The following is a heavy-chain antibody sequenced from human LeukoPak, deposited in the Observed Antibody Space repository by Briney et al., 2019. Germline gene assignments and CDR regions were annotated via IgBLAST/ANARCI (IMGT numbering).Heavy chain of an antibody. CDR1: GFTFSDYS. J-gene: IGHJ6*03. V-gene: IGHV3-48*01. CDR2: ISSLGGTI. D-gene: IGHD6-19*01. Sequence: GGSLRLSCAASGFTFSDYSMNWVRQAPGKGLEWVSFISSLGGTIYYADSVKGRFTISRDNSKNTLYLQMNSLRAEDTAVYYCARAVRTSRAYYYYMDVWGKGTTVTVSS. CDR3: ARAVRTSRAYYYYMDV.